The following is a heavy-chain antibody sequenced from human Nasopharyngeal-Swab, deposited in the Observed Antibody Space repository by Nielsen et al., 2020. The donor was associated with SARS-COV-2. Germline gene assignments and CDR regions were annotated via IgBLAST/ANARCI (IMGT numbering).Heavy chain of an antibody. Sequence: SETLSLTCTVSGGSTSSSSYYWGWIRQPPGKGLEWIGSIYYSGSTYYNPSLKSRVTISVDTSKNQFSLKLSSVTAADTAVYYCARLQSADCSSTSCPIDYYYMDVWGKGTTVTVSS. D-gene: IGHD2-2*01. J-gene: IGHJ6*03. V-gene: IGHV4-39*01. CDR1: GGSTSSSSYY. CDR3: ARLQSADCSSTSCPIDYYYMDV. CDR2: IYYSGST.